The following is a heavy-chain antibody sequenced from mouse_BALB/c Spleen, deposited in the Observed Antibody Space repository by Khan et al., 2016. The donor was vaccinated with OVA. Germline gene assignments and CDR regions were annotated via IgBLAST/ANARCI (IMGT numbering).Heavy chain of an antibody. CDR3: ATMITPWFAY. J-gene: IGHJ3*01. D-gene: IGHD2-4*01. CDR1: GYSITSDYA. CDR2: ISYSGST. V-gene: IGHV3-2*02. Sequence: EVQLQESGPGLVKPSQSLSLTCTVTGYSITSDYAWNWIRQFPGNKLEWMGYISYSGSTSYNPSPTSRISITRDTSKNQFFLQLNSVTTEDTATYYCATMITPWFAYWGQGTLVTVSA.